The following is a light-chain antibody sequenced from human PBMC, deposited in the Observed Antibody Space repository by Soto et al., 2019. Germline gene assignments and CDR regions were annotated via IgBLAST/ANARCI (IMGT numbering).Light chain of an antibody. J-gene: IGLJ2*01. CDR3: SSYAGNNNVL. V-gene: IGLV2-8*01. CDR2: EVS. Sequence: QSALTQPPSASGSPGQSVTISCTGTSSDVGTYNYVSWYQQHPGKAPKLIIFEVSKRPSGVPDRFSASKSGNTASLTVSGLQAEDEGDYHCSSYAGNNNVLFGGGTKVTVL. CDR1: SSDVGTYNY.